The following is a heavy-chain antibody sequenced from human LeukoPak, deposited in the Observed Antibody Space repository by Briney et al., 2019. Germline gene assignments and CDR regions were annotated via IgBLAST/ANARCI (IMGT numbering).Heavy chain of an antibody. J-gene: IGHJ6*02. CDR3: TRGPIQLWLHSGMDV. V-gene: IGHV3-49*04. CDR2: IRSKAYRGTI. Sequence: GSLRLPRITSGFPLADHAISRGRQAPGEGVELGGFIRSKAYRGTIEYAASVKGRFIISRDDSKSIAYLQMNSLKTEDTAVYYCTRGPIQLWLHSGMDVWGQGTTVTVSS. CDR1: GFPLADHA. D-gene: IGHD5-18*01.